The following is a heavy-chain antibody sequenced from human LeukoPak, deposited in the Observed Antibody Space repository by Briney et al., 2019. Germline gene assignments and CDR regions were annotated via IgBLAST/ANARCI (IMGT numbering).Heavy chain of an antibody. V-gene: IGHV3-15*01. CDR3: TTAYVGY. J-gene: IGHJ4*02. CDR2: IKSNLHGGTT. CDR1: GINFNEAW. D-gene: IGHD3-16*01. Sequence: GGSLRLSCAASGINFNEAWMHWVRQAPGKGREWVGRIKSNLHGGTTDYAAPVKGRFTISRDDSKNTLYLQMNNLKTEDTAVYYGTTAYVGYWGQGTPVTVSS.